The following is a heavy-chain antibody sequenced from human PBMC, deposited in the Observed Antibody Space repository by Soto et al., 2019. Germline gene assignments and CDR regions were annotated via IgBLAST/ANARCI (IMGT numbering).Heavy chain of an antibody. Sequence: PGGSLRLSCAASGFSFSDSWMDWVRQAPGKGPEWVANIKEDGSEKNYVDSVKGRFTIYRDNAKNSLYLQMNSLRAEDTAVYYCASLGRHGWGQGNTVTVSS. V-gene: IGHV3-7*01. J-gene: IGHJ6*02. CDR1: GFSFSDSW. D-gene: IGHD1-26*01. CDR3: ASLGRHG. CDR2: IKEDGSEK.